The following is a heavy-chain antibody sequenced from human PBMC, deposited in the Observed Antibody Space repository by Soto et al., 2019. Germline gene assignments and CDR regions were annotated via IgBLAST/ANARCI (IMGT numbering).Heavy chain of an antibody. D-gene: IGHD6-25*01. CDR1: GYSFTNYA. V-gene: IGHV1-3*01. Sequence: QVQLVQSGAEAKRPGASVKVSCKASGYSFTNYAFHWVRQAPGQGLEWMGWINGGNGNTKYSQNFQDRVTITRDTAASTAYVELSSLRSEDTAVYYCATIAAAGAPDYWGQGTLVTVSS. CDR3: ATIAAAGAPDY. J-gene: IGHJ4*02. CDR2: INGGNGNT.